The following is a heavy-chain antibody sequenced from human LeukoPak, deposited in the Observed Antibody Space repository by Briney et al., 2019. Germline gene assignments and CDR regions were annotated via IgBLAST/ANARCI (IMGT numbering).Heavy chain of an antibody. J-gene: IGHJ4*02. CDR1: GFTFSSYS. D-gene: IGHD6-13*01. Sequence: PGGSLRLSCAASGFTFSSYSMNWVRQAPGKGLEWVSSISSSSNYIYYGDSMKGRFTISRDNAKNSLYLQMNSLRAEDTAVYYCARLITAPFYFDCWGQGTLVTVSS. CDR2: ISSSSNYI. V-gene: IGHV3-21*01. CDR3: ARLITAPFYFDC.